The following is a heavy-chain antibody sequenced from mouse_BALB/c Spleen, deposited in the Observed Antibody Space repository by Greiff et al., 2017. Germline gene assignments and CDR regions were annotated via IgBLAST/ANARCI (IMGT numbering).Heavy chain of an antibody. J-gene: IGHJ4*01. V-gene: IGHV2-6-5*01. CDR1: GFSLTDYG. CDR2: IWGGGST. Sequence: VQRVESGPDLVAPSQSLSITCTVSGFSLTDYGVSWIRQPPGKGLEWLGVIWGGGSTYYNSALKSRLSISKDNSKSQVFLKMNSLQTDDTAMYYCAKQEGYGNYIYYYAMDYWGQGTSVTVSS. CDR3: AKQEGYGNYIYYYAMDY. D-gene: IGHD2-1*01.